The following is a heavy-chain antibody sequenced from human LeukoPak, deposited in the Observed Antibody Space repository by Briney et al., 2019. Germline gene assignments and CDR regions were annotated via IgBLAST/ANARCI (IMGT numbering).Heavy chain of an antibody. J-gene: IGHJ6*02. D-gene: IGHD3-22*01. Sequence: WASVKVSCKASGYTFTSYAMHWVRQAPGQRLEWMGWINAGNGNTKYSQKFQGRVTITRDTSASTAYMELSSLRSEDTAVYYCAREKVVTDWRNIYYYYGMDVWGQGTTVTVSS. CDR2: INAGNGNT. CDR3: AREKVVTDWRNIYYYYGMDV. CDR1: GYTFTSYA. V-gene: IGHV1-3*01.